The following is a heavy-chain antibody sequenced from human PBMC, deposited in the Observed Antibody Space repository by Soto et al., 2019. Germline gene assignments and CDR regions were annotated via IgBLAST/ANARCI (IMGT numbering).Heavy chain of an antibody. CDR2: IPNNGSP. V-gene: IGHV4-4*08. D-gene: IGHD7-27*01. CDR3: ARIGWGGDS. J-gene: IGHJ4*02. Sequence: SETLSLTCTVSGGSISSYYWSWIRQPPGKGLEWIGFIPNNGSPDYNPSLKRRVGVSIDRSKNQFSLKVNSVTAADTAVYFCARIGWGGDSWGQGTLVTVSS. CDR1: GGSISSYY.